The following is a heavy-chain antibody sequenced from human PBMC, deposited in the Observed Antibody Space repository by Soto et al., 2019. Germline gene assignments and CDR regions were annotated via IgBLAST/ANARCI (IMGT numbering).Heavy chain of an antibody. Sequence: GGSLRLSCAASGFTFSSYAMHWVRQAPGKGLEWVAVISYDGSNKYYADSVKGRFTISRDNSKNTLYLQMNSLRVEDTAVYYCARDFKDIVVVVAAARGAIDIWGQGTMVTVSS. J-gene: IGHJ3*02. CDR3: ARDFKDIVVVVAAARGAIDI. D-gene: IGHD2-15*01. CDR1: GFTFSSYA. CDR2: ISYDGSNK. V-gene: IGHV3-30-3*01.